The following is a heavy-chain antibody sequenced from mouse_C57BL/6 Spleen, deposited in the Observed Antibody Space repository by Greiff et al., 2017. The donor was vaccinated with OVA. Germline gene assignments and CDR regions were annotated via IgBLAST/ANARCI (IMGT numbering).Heavy chain of an antibody. J-gene: IGHJ2*01. V-gene: IGHV1-61*01. D-gene: IGHD2-4*01. CDR3: AFDYGGY. Sequence: QVHVKQPGAELVRPGSSVKLSCKASGYTFTSYWMDWVKQRPGQGLEWIGNIYPSDSGTHYNQKFKDKATLTVDKSSSTAYLQLSSLTSEDSAVYYCAFDYGGYWGQGTTLTVSS. CDR2: IYPSDSGT. CDR1: GYTFTSYW.